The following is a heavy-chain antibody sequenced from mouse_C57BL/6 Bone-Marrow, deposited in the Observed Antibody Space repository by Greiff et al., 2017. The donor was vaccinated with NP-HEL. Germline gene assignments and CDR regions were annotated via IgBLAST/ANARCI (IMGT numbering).Heavy chain of an antibody. CDR3: ARKGTWERYFDV. J-gene: IGHJ1*03. Sequence: DVHLVESGAELVRPGSSVKMSCKTSGYTFTSYGINWVKQRPGQGLEWIGYIYIGNGYTEHNEKFKGKATLTSDTSSSTAYMQLSSLTSEDAAIYFYARKGTWERYFDVWGTGTTVTVSS. D-gene: IGHD4-1*01. V-gene: IGHV1-58*01. CDR2: IYIGNGYT. CDR1: GYTFTSYG.